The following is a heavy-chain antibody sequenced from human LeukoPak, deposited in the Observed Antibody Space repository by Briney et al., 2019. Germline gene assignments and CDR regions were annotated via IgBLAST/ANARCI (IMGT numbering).Heavy chain of an antibody. CDR2: IIPIFGTA. CDR3: ARARRVDTAMAWYYYYGMDV. CDR1: GGTFSSYA. J-gene: IGHJ6*02. Sequence: SVKVSCKASGGTFSSYAISWVRQAPGQGLEWMGGIIPIFGTANYAQKFQGRVTITADESTSTAYMELSSLRSKDTAVYYCARARRVDTAMAWYYYYGMDVWGQGTTVTVSS. V-gene: IGHV1-69*13. D-gene: IGHD5-18*01.